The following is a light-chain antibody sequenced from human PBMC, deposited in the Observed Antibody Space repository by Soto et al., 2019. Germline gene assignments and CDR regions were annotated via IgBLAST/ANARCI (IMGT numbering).Light chain of an antibody. CDR3: QQRSTWPT. J-gene: IGKJ1*01. CDR2: DAS. CDR1: QSVSGY. Sequence: EILLTQAPSTRSLSSVELATLSCRASQSVSGYLAWYQQKPGQAPRLLIYDASSRAKGIPARFTGSGSGTDFSLTISSLEPEDFAVYYCQQRSTWPTFGQGTKVDIK. V-gene: IGKV3-11*01.